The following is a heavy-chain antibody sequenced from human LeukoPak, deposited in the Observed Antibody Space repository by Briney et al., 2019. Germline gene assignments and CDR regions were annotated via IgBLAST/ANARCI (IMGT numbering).Heavy chain of an antibody. V-gene: IGHV1-8*03. J-gene: IGHJ5*02. Sequence: ASVKVSCKASGYTFTNYGINWVRQATGQGLEWMGWMNPNSGNTAYAQKFQGRVTITTSTSISTAYMELSSLRTDDTAVYYCTRGRATVTTHWLDPWGQGTLVTVSS. CDR3: TRGRATVTTHWLDP. D-gene: IGHD4-17*01. CDR1: GYTFTNYG. CDR2: MNPNSGNT.